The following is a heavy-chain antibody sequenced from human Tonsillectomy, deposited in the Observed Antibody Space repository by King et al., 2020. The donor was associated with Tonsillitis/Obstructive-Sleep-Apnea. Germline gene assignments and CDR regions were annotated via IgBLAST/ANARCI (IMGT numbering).Heavy chain of an antibody. CDR3: ARESAVLRFLEWLSPGAFEI. CDR1: GYTFTSFG. J-gene: IGHJ3*02. CDR2: IAVYNGNT. V-gene: IGHV1-18*01. D-gene: IGHD3-3*01. Sequence: QLVQSGAEVKKPGASVKVSCKASGYTFTSFGISCVRQAHGQGFECMGCIAVYNGNTNYAQNLQGRVTMTTDTSTSTAYMELRRLRSDDRAVYFCARESAVLRFLEWLSPGAFEIWGQGTMVTVSS.